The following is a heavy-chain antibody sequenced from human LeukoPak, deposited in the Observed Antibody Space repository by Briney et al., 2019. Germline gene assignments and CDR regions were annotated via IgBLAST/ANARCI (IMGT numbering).Heavy chain of an antibody. CDR2: IRSKAYGGTT. CDR1: GFTFGDYA. J-gene: IGHJ6*02. CDR3: TRDQELLWFGELLGTYYYYYGMDV. Sequence: GGSLRLSCTASGFTFGDYAMSWFRQAPGKGLEWVGFIRSKAYGGTTEYAASVKGRFTISRDDSKSIAYLQMNSLNTEDTAVYYCTRDQELLWFGELLGTYYYYYGMDVWGQGTTVTVSS. V-gene: IGHV3-49*03. D-gene: IGHD3-10*01.